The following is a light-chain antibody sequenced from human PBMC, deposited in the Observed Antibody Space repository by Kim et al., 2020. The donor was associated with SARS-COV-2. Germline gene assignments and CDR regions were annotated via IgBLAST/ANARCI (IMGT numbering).Light chain of an antibody. Sequence: SVSPAERATLQCRASQTVKTYLAWYQQKPGQAPRLLIYEKSKRATGIQARFSGSGSGTDFTLTISSLEPEDFAIYYCQQRDDCGAFGGGTKVEIK. V-gene: IGKV3-11*01. CDR3: QQRDDCGA. CDR2: EKS. CDR1: QTVKTY. J-gene: IGKJ4*01.